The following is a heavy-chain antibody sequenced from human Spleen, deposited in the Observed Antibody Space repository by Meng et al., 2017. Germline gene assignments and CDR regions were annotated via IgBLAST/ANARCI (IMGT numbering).Heavy chain of an antibody. J-gene: IGHJ4*02. CDR3: ARGPTTMAHDFDY. Sequence: QVQLLQWGAGLLQPSETLSLTCVVSGGSFSDYYWSWIRQPPGKGLEWIGEIHHSGSTNYNPSLESRATISVDTSQNNLSLKLSSVTAADSAVYYCARGPTTMAHDFDYWGQGTLVTVSS. CDR1: GGSFSDYY. CDR2: IHHSGST. D-gene: IGHD4-11*01. V-gene: IGHV4-34*01.